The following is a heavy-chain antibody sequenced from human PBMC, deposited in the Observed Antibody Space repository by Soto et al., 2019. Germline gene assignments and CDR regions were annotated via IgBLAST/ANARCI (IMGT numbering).Heavy chain of an antibody. CDR1: GGSFSGYY. J-gene: IGHJ6*02. D-gene: IGHD3-3*01. Sequence: SETLSLTCAVYGGSFSGYYWSWIRQPPGKGLEWIGYIYYSGSTNYNPSLKSRVTISVDTSKNQFSLKLSSVTAADTAVYYCARAPLLITIFGGVIITPRVYGMDVWGQGTTVTVSS. CDR3: ARAPLLITIFGGVIITPRVYGMDV. CDR2: IYYSGST. V-gene: IGHV4-59*01.